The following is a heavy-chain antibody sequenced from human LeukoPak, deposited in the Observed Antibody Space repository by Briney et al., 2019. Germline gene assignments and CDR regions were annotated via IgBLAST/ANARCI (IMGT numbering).Heavy chain of an antibody. V-gene: IGHV3-23*01. CDR1: GFTFSAYA. CDR2: ISGDGPTT. D-gene: IGHD4-23*01. CDR3: ARLNYGGFY. Sequence: GGSLRLSCAGTGFTFSAYAMSWVRQAPGKGLEWVSAISGDGPTTYYADSVKGRFTISRDNAKNSLYLQMNSLRAEDTAVYYCARLNYGGFYWGQGTLVTVSS. J-gene: IGHJ4*02.